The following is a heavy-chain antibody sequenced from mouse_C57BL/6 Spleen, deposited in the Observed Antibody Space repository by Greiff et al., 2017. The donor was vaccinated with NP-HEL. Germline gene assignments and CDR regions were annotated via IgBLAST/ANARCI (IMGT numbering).Heavy chain of an antibody. Sequence: EVKLQQSGPELVKPGASVKISCKASGYTFTDYYMNWVKQSHGKSLEWIGDINPNNGGTSYNQKFKGKATLTVDKSSSTAYMELRSLTSEDSAVYYCARWGVSYYFDYWGQGTTLTVSS. CDR1: GYTFTDYY. CDR2: INPNNGGT. CDR3: ARWGVSYYFDY. J-gene: IGHJ2*01. V-gene: IGHV1-26*01.